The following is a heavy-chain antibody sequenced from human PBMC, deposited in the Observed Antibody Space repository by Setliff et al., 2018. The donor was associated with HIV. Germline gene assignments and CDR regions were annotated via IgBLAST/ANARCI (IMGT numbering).Heavy chain of an antibody. CDR2: ISVYTGNT. J-gene: IGHJ4*02. CDR1: GYIFTSHG. CDR3: ARDLSISNPYYDILTGPGVY. D-gene: IGHD3-9*01. V-gene: IGHV1-18*01. Sequence: ASVKVSCKASGYIFTSHGITWVRQAPGQGLEWMGWISVYTGNTNYAQNLQGRVTMTTDTSTTIAYMELRSLRSDDTAVYYCARDLSISNPYYDILTGPGVYWGQGTLVTVSS.